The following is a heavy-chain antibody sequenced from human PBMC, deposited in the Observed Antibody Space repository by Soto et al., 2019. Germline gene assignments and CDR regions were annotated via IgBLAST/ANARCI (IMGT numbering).Heavy chain of an antibody. CDR2: IKKDGSRT. J-gene: IGHJ3*02. CDR1: GFSLGSYW. Sequence: EAQLVESGGGLVQPGGSLRLSCEASGFSLGSYWMTWVRQAPGKGLEWVANIKKDGSRTSYLDSVRGRFTISRDNVGNSLSLQMDSLRAEDTGLYFCARDVSPGTSTLYLDAFDIWGQGTMVTASS. V-gene: IGHV3-7*05. D-gene: IGHD2-8*01. CDR3: ARDVSPGTSTLYLDAFDI.